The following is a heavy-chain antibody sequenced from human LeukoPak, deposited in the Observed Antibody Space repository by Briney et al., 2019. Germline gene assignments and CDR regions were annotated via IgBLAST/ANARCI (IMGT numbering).Heavy chain of an antibody. D-gene: IGHD6-13*01. V-gene: IGHV1-69*13. J-gene: IGHJ6*03. CDR3: ARDRRIAAAGTDPYYYYYMDV. Sequence: SVKVSCKASGGTFSSYAISWVRQAPGQGLEWMGGIIPIFGTANYAQKFQGRVTITADESTSTAYMELSSLRSEDTAVYYCARDRRIAAAGTDPYYYYYMDVWGKGTTVTVSS. CDR1: GGTFSSYA. CDR2: IIPIFGTA.